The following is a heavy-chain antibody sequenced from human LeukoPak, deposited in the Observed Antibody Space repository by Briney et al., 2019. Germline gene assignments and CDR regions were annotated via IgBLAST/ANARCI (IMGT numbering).Heavy chain of an antibody. Sequence: SETLSLTCAVYGGSFSGYYWSWIRQPPGKGLEWIGEIYHSGSTNYNPSLKSRVTISVDKSKNQFSLKLSSVTAADTAVYYCARVGDQQLGYYYGMDVWGQGTTVTVSS. CDR3: ARVGDQQLGYYYGMDV. CDR1: GGSFSGYY. V-gene: IGHV4-34*01. J-gene: IGHJ6*02. CDR2: IYHSGST. D-gene: IGHD6-13*01.